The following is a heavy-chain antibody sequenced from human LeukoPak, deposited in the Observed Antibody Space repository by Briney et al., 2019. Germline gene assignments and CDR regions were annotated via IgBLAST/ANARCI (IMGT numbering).Heavy chain of an antibody. V-gene: IGHV4-61*01. D-gene: IGHD6-25*01. J-gene: IGHJ6*04. Sequence: SETLSLTCTVSAGSVSSGSYYWSWIRQPPGKGLEWIGYIYYSGSTNYNPSLKSRVTISVDTSKNQFSLKLSSVAAADTAVYYCARDRRLTRRPLYGMDVWGKGTRSPSPQ. CDR3: ARDRRLTRRPLYGMDV. CDR2: IYYSGST. CDR1: AGSVSSGSYY.